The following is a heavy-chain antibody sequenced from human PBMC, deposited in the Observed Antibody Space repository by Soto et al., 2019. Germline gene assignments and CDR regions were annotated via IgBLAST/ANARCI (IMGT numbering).Heavy chain of an antibody. CDR2: IIPVLDMA. D-gene: IGHD4-17*01. J-gene: IGHJ2*01. CDR1: GGTFSSDT. V-gene: IGHV1-69*08. Sequence: QVQLVQSGAEVKKPGSSVKVSCKTSGGTFSSDTVISWVRQAPGQGLEWMGRIIPVLDMANYAQKFQGRVTIIADKSTSTAYMELSSLRSEDTAVYYCAREGDYDYRDVFELWGRGTLVSVSS. CDR3: AREGDYDYRDVFEL.